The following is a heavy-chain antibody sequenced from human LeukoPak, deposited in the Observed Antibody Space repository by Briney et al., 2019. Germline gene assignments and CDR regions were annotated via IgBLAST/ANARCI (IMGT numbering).Heavy chain of an antibody. CDR1: GGSISSGSYY. V-gene: IGHV4-61*02. D-gene: IGHD3-10*01. CDR3: ARGRADAFDI. Sequence: SQTLSLTCTVSGGSISSGSYYWSWIRQPAGKGLEWIGRIYTSGSTNYNPSLKSRVTISVDTSKNQFSLKLSSVTAADTAVYYCARGRADAFDIWGQGTMVTVSS. J-gene: IGHJ3*02. CDR2: IYTSGST.